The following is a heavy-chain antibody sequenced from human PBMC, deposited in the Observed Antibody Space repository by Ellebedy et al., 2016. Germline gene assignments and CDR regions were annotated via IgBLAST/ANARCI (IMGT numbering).Heavy chain of an antibody. CDR3: ARHTKGGSYP. D-gene: IGHD1-26*01. V-gene: IGHV4-59*08. Sequence: SQTLSLTCAVYGGSISSYYWSWIRQPPGKGLEWIGYIYYSGSTNYNPSLKSRVTISVDTSKNQFSLKLSSVTAADTAVYYCARHTKGGSYPWGQGTLVTVSS. J-gene: IGHJ5*02. CDR1: GGSISSYY. CDR2: IYYSGST.